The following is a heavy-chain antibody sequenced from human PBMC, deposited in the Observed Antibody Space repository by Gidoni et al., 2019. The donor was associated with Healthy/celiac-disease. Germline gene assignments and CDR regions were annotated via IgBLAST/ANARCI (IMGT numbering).Heavy chain of an antibody. CDR2: ISGSGGST. CDR1: GVTFSSHA. Sequence: EVQLLESGGGLVQPGGSLRLSCAASGVTFSSHAMSWVRQAPGKGLEWVSAISGSGGSTYYADSVKGRFTISRDNSKNTLYLQMNSLRAEDTAVYYCAKDVRPCSGGSCYSGSWFDPWGQGTLVTVSS. J-gene: IGHJ5*02. D-gene: IGHD2-15*01. CDR3: AKDVRPCSGGSCYSGSWFDP. V-gene: IGHV3-23*01.